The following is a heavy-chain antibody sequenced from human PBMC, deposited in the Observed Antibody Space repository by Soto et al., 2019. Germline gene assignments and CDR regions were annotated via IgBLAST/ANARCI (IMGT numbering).Heavy chain of an antibody. Sequence: SETLSLTCTVSGGSISSSSYYLGWIRQPPGKGLEWIGSIYYSGSTYYNPSLKSRVTISVDTSKNQFSLKLSSVTAADTAVYSCARRPRRRLRDFYLDHWGQATLVTVSS. CDR3: ARRPRRRLRDFYLDH. V-gene: IGHV4-39*01. CDR1: GGSISSSSYY. D-gene: IGHD6-25*01. CDR2: IYYSGST. J-gene: IGHJ4*02.